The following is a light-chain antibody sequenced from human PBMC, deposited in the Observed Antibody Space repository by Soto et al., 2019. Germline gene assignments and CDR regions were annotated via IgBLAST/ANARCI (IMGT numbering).Light chain of an antibody. V-gene: IGLV1-40*01. CDR2: AST. CDR3: QSDDTGLTGHVL. J-gene: IGLJ2*01. Sequence: QSVLTQPPSGSGAPRQRVTISCSGTSSNIGAGFDVHWYQQLPRAAPKLLIYASTNRPSGVPDRFSGSKSDTSASLAITGLQIDDDADCYCQSDDTGLTGHVLFGGGTKLTVL. CDR1: SSNIGAGFD.